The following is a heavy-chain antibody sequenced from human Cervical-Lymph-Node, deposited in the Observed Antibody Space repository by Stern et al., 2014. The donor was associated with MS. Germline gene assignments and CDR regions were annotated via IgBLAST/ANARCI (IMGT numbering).Heavy chain of an antibody. CDR2: MSGFKGNK. Sequence: QVQLVQSGTEVKKPGASVKVSCKASGDTFGTYGVNWVRQAPAKGLEWLGWMSGFKGNKNDALRLQGRVTLTTDTSTTTAYMELRSLRSHDTAVYYCAIMGTNGIVVWGQGTTVTVSS. CDR3: AIMGTNGIVV. V-gene: IGHV1-18*01. J-gene: IGHJ6*02. D-gene: IGHD5-18*01. CDR1: GDTFGTYG.